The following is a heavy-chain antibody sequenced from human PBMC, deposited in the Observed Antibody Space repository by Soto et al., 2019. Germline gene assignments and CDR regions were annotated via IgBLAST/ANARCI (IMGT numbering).Heavy chain of an antibody. CDR2: LYWDDDK. V-gene: IGHV2-5*02. CDR1: GFSLTTSGVG. Sequence: QITLNESGPTVVRPTETLTLTCRFSGFSLTTSGVGVGWIHQSPGKAPEWLALLYWDDDKRYSASLKSRPTITKDTSKNQVVLTVSDLDPTDTATYYCAHRVLRTVFGLVTTTAIYFDFWGQGTPVAVSS. J-gene: IGHJ4*02. CDR3: AHRVLRTVFGLVTTTAIYFDF. D-gene: IGHD3-3*01.